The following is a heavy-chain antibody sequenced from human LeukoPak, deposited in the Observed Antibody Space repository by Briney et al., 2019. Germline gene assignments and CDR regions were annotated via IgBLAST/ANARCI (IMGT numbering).Heavy chain of an antibody. CDR3: AKDGQDIVVVPAGGYYYYYMDV. CDR2: ISSSSRYI. D-gene: IGHD2-2*01. J-gene: IGHJ6*03. Sequence: GGSLRLSCAASGFTFSSYSMNWVRQAPGKGLEWVSSISSSSRYIYYADSVKGRFTISRDNAKNSLYLQMNILRAEDPSVYYGAKDGQDIVVVPAGGYYYYYMDVWGKGTTVTVSS. V-gene: IGHV3-21*01. CDR1: GFTFSSYS.